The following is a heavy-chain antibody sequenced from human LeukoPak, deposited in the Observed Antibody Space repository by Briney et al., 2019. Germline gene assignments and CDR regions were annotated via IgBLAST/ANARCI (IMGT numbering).Heavy chain of an antibody. CDR3: AREQQLVGWY. CDR1: GYTFTGYY. D-gene: IGHD6-13*01. V-gene: IGHV1-2*02. CDR2: INPNSGGT. Sequence: ASVKVSCKASGYTFTGYYMHWVRQAPGQGLEWMGWINPNSGGTNYAQKFQGRVTMTWDTSISTAYMELSRLRSDDTAVYYCAREQQLVGWYWGQGTLVTVSS. J-gene: IGHJ4*02.